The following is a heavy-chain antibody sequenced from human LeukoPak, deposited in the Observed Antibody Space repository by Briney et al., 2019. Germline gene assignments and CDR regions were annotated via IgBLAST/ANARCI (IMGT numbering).Heavy chain of an antibody. CDR3: ARGRYCSADICTGGDSFDI. D-gene: IGHD2-15*01. CDR1: GGSISNYY. J-gene: IGHJ3*02. CDR2: KYARGNS. Sequence: SETLSLTCTVSGGSISNYYWSWIRQPAGKGLEWIGRKYARGNSNYNPPVQSRVTMSVDTSKNQFSLKLRSVTAADTAVYYCARGRYCSADICTGGDSFDIWGQGTMVYVSS. V-gene: IGHV4-4*07.